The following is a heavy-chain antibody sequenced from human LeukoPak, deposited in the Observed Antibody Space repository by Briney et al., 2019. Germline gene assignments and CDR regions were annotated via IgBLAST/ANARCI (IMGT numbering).Heavy chain of an antibody. D-gene: IGHD1-26*01. CDR1: GFTFKSYA. Sequence: PGGSLRLSCSASGFTFKSYAMHWVRQAPGKGLEYVSSTNTNGANTYYADSVKGRFTISRDNSKNTLYLQMNSLRAEDTAVYYCARDGLYSGSYYTWGQGTLVTVSS. V-gene: IGHV3-64*04. J-gene: IGHJ5*02. CDR3: ARDGLYSGSYYT. CDR2: TNTNGANT.